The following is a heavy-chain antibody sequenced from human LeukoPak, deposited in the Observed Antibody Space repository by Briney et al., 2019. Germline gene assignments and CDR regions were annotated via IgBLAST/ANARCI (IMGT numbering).Heavy chain of an antibody. CDR2: IYYSGST. CDR3: ARAIRGCSGGSCLAYYFDY. V-gene: IGHV4-59*12. D-gene: IGHD2-15*01. Sequence: SETLSLTCTVSGGSISSYYWSWIRQPPGKGLEWTGYIYYSGSTYYNPSLKSRVTISVDTSKNQFSLKLSSVTAADTAVYYCARAIRGCSGGSCLAYYFDYWGQGTLVTVSS. J-gene: IGHJ4*02. CDR1: GGSISSYY.